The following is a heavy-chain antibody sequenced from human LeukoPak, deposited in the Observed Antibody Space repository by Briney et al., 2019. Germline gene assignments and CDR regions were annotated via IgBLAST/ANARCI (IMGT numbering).Heavy chain of an antibody. Sequence: PGGSLRLSCAASGFTFSSYAMSWVRQAPGKGLEWVSAISGSGGSTYYADSVKGRLTISRDNSKNTLYLQMNSLRAEDTAVYYCAKLYGDYSNWYFDLWGRGTLVTVSS. CDR2: ISGSGGST. CDR1: GFTFSSYA. CDR3: AKLYGDYSNWYFDL. D-gene: IGHD4-17*01. J-gene: IGHJ2*01. V-gene: IGHV3-23*01.